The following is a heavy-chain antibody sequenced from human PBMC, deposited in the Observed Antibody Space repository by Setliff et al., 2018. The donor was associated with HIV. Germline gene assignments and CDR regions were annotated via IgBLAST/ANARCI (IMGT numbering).Heavy chain of an antibody. CDR3: ARDDSIVLVPAIMRGDGFDF. J-gene: IGHJ3*01. V-gene: IGHV4-39*07. CDR1: GGSVGSSSYY. Sequence: SETLSLTCTVSGGSVGSSSYYWAWIRQPPGKGLEWVGSIYYTGNTKYNPSLESRVTFSIDTSENQFSLRLASVTAADTAIYYCARDDSIVLVPAIMRGDGFDFWGQGRMVTVSS. D-gene: IGHD2-2*01. CDR2: IYYTGNT.